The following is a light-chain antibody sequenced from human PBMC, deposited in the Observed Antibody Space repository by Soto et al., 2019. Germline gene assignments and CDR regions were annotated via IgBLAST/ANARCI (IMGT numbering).Light chain of an antibody. CDR3: QQRSNWPPIT. V-gene: IGKV3-11*01. CDR2: DAS. CDR1: QSVSSY. Sequence: ELGLTKSPATLSLSPGERATPSCRASQSVSSYLAWYQQKPGQAPRLLIYDASNRATGIPARFSGSGSGTDFTLTISSLEPEDFAVYYCQQRSNWPPITFGQGTRLEIK. J-gene: IGKJ5*01.